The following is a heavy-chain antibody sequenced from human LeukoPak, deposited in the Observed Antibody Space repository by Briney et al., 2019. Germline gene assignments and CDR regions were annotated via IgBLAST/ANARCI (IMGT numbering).Heavy chain of an antibody. CDR2: ISGYNGNT. CDR1: GYSFTSYG. Sequence: ASVKVSCKASGYSFTSYGISWVRQAPGQGLEWMGWISGYNGNTKFAQKLQGRVTMTTDTSTSTAYMELRSLRSDDTAVYYCAKVEAARPGGHLVGWGQGTLVTVSS. J-gene: IGHJ4*02. D-gene: IGHD6-6*01. V-gene: IGHV1-18*04. CDR3: AKVEAARPGGHLVG.